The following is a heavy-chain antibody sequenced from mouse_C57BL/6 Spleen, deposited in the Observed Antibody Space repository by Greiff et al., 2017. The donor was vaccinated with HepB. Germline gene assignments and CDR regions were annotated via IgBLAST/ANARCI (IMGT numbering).Heavy chain of an antibody. J-gene: IGHJ1*03. CDR3: TRAAYYSNHWYFDV. V-gene: IGHV5-9-1*02. D-gene: IGHD2-5*01. CDR2: ISSGGDYI. Sequence: EVKLVESGAGLVKPGGSLKLSCAASGFTFSSYAMSWVRQTPEKRLEWVAYISSGGDYIYYADTVKGRFTISRDNARNTLYLQMSSLKSEDTAMYYCTRAAYYSNHWYFDVWGTGTTVTVSS. CDR1: GFTFSSYA.